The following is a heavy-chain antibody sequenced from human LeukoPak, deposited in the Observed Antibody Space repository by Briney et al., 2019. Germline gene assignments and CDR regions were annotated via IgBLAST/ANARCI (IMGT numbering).Heavy chain of an antibody. CDR3: ARVLRLGINYYFDY. D-gene: IGHD3-3*01. CDR1: GGSISSYY. CDR2: IYTSGST. V-gene: IGHV4-4*07. Sequence: SETLSLTCTVSGGSISSYYWSWIRQPAGKGLEWIGRIYTSGSTNYNPSLKSRVTMSVDTSKNQSSLKLSSVTAADTAVYYCARVLRLGINYYFDYWGQGTLVTVSS. J-gene: IGHJ4*02.